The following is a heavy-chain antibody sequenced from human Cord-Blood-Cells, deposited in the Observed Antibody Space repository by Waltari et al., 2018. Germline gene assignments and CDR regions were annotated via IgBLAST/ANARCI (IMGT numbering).Heavy chain of an antibody. CDR3: ASEGPSSSSWYPYFQH. Sequence: QVQLVQSGAEVKKPGASVKVSCKASGYTFTGYYMHWVRQAPGQGLEWMGWINPNSGGTNDAQKFQGRVTMTRDTSISTAYMGLSRLRSDDTAVYYCASEGPSSSSWYPYFQHWGQGTLVTVSS. V-gene: IGHV1-2*02. D-gene: IGHD6-13*01. J-gene: IGHJ1*01. CDR1: GYTFTGYY. CDR2: INPNSGGT.